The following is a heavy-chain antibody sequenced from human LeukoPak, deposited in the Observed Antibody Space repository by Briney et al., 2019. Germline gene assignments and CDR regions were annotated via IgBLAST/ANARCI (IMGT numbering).Heavy chain of an antibody. J-gene: IGHJ4*02. Sequence: SETLSLTCTVSGGSISIDYWSWIRQPPAKGLEWIGYIYYIGSTNYNPSLKSRITISVDTSKSHFSLKLSSVTAADTAVYYCARVVGATGSSDYWGQGTLVTVSS. D-gene: IGHD1-26*01. CDR1: GGSISIDY. CDR2: IYYIGST. V-gene: IGHV4-59*01. CDR3: ARVVGATGSSDY.